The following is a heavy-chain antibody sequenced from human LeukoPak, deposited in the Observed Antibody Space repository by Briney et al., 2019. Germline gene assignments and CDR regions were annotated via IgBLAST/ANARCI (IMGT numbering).Heavy chain of an antibody. J-gene: IGHJ5*02. D-gene: IGHD3-10*01. CDR3: ARIGLGTYYGSGSYEAFDP. V-gene: IGHV1-69*13. Sequence: GASVKVSFKASGGTFSSYAISWVRQAPGQGLEWMGGIIPIFGTANYAQKFQGRVTITADESTSTAYMELSSLRSEDTAVYYCARIGLGTYYGSGSYEAFDPWGQGTLVTVSS. CDR1: GGTFSSYA. CDR2: IIPIFGTA.